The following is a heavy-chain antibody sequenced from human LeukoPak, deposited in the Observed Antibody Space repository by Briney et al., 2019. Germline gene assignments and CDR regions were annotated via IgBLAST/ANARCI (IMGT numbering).Heavy chain of an antibody. CDR1: GFTVSSSY. V-gene: IGHV3-66*01. J-gene: IGHJ4*02. Sequence: PGGSLRLSCAASGFTVSSSYMSWVRQAPGKGLERVPIISNAVTTYYADSVKGGFTISRANSKNPAYLQVTSLRDEETAVYYCARDLEAANTYYFDYWGQGTMVTVSS. D-gene: IGHD6-13*01. CDR3: ARDLEAANTYYFDY. CDR2: ISNAVTT.